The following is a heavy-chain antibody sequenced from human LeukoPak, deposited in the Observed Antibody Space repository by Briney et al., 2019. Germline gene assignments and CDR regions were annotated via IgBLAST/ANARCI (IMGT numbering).Heavy chain of an antibody. CDR1: GFTFSDYY. V-gene: IGHV3-11*04. CDR3: ARGHCSSTSCYEGWFDP. J-gene: IGHJ5*02. Sequence: GGSLRLSCAASGFTFSDYYMSWLRQAPGKGLEWVSYISSSGSTIYYADSVKGRFTISRNNAKNSLYLQMNSLRAEDTAVYYCARGHCSSTSCYEGWFDPWGQGTLVTVPS. D-gene: IGHD2-2*01. CDR2: ISSSGSTI.